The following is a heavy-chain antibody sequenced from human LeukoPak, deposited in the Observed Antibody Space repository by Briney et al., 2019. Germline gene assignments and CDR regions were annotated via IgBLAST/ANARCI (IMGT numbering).Heavy chain of an antibody. CDR3: ARDGPMVRGVIPFQH. CDR2: IYYGGST. V-gene: IGHV4-59*01. J-gene: IGHJ1*01. CDR1: GGSISSYY. Sequence: PSETLSLTCTVSGGSISSYYWSWIRQPPGKGLEWIGYIYYGGSTNYNPSLKSRVTISVDTSKNQFSLKLSSVTAADTAVYYCARDGPMVRGVIPFQHWGQGTLVTVSS. D-gene: IGHD3-10*01.